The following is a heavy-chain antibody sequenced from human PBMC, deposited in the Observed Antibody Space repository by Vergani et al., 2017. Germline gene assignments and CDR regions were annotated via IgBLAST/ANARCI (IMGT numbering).Heavy chain of an antibody. CDR1: GFTFSTYD. CDR3: ARRDSSSPALDY. CDR2: IDTAGDT. V-gene: IGHV3-13*01. D-gene: IGHD6-6*01. Sequence: EVQLVESGGGLVQPGGSLRLSCAASGFTFSTYDMHWVRQATGKGLEWVSDIDTAGDTYYPGSVKCRFTISRENAKNSLYLQMNGLRAGDTAVYYCARRDSSSPALDYWGQGTLVTVSS. J-gene: IGHJ4*02.